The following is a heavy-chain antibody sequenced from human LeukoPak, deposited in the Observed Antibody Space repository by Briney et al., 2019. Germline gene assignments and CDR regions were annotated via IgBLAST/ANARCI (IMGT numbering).Heavy chain of an antibody. CDR3: ARDPIAVAGTWGFDY. J-gene: IGHJ4*02. V-gene: IGHV3-30*03. CDR1: GFTFSSYG. D-gene: IGHD6-19*01. Sequence: PGGSLRLSCTTSGFTFSSYGMHWVRQAPGKGLEWVAVISYDGSNKYYADSVKGRFTISRDNSKNTLYLQMNSLRAEDTAVYYCARDPIAVAGTWGFDYWGQGTLVTVSS. CDR2: ISYDGSNK.